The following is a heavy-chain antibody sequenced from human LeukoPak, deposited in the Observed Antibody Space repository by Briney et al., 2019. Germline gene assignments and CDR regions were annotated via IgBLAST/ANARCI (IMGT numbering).Heavy chain of an antibody. Sequence: GGSLRLSCAASGFTFSDYYMSWIRQAPGKGLEWVSYISSSSSYTNYADSVKGRFTISRDNAKNSLYLQMNSLRAEDTAVYYCAKYCSSTSCYDYWGQGTLVTVSS. CDR3: AKYCSSTSCYDY. D-gene: IGHD2-2*01. CDR1: GFTFSDYY. J-gene: IGHJ4*02. V-gene: IGHV3-11*06. CDR2: ISSSSSYT.